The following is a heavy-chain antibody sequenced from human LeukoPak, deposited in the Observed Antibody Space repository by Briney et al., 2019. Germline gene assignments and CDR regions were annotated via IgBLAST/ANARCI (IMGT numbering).Heavy chain of an antibody. Sequence: GASVKVSCKVSGYTLTELSMHWVRQAPGKGLEWMGGFDPEDGETIYAQKFQGRVTMTEDTSTDTAYMELSSLRSEDTAVYYCATELQYCSSTSCYLFWGQGTLVTVSS. CDR3: ATELQYCSSTSCYLF. J-gene: IGHJ4*02. CDR2: FDPEDGET. D-gene: IGHD2-2*01. CDR1: GYTLTELS. V-gene: IGHV1-24*01.